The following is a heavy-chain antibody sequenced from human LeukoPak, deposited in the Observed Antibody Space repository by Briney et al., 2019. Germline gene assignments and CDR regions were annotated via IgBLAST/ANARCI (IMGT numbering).Heavy chain of an antibody. CDR2: IYSGGSE. J-gene: IGHJ4*02. V-gene: IGHV3-66*01. CDR3: ARDMAGDYYDSGSFGYFDY. D-gene: IGHD3-22*01. Sequence: GGSLRLSCAASGFTFSDYYMSWIRQAPGKGLEWVSVIYSGGSEYYADSVKGRFTTSRDTFKNRLYLQMNSLRAEDTAVYYCARDMAGDYYDSGSFGYFDYWGQGTLVTVSS. CDR1: GFTFSDYY.